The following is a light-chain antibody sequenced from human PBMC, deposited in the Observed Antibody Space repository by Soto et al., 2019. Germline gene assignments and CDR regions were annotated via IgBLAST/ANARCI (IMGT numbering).Light chain of an antibody. Sequence: DIQMTQSPSSLSASVGDRVTITCRASQPISKYLNWYQQKPGKAPKLLIFTASNLQRGVPSRFSGSGSETDFTLTISSLQSEDFAVYYCQQYNNWPWTFGQGTKVDIK. CDR3: QQYNNWPWT. J-gene: IGKJ1*01. CDR2: TAS. CDR1: QPISKY. V-gene: IGKV1-39*01.